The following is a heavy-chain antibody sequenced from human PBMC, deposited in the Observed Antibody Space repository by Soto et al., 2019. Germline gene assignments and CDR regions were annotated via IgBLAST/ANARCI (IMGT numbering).Heavy chain of an antibody. Sequence: SETLSLTCAVSGGSISSGGYSWSWIRQPPGKGLEWIGYIYHSGGTYYNPSLKSRVTISVDRSKNQFSLKLSSVTAADTAVYYCARYYDSSGFVGRYFDYWGQGTLVTVSS. V-gene: IGHV4-30-2*01. D-gene: IGHD3-22*01. CDR2: IYHSGGT. CDR3: ARYYDSSGFVGRYFDY. J-gene: IGHJ4*02. CDR1: GGSISSGGYS.